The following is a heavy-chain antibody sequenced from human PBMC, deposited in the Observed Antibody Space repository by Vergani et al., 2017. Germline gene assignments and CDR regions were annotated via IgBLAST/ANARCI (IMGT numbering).Heavy chain of an antibody. CDR2: IYYSGST. CDR1: GGSISSYY. J-gene: IGHJ6*02. V-gene: IGHV4-59*01. CDR3: ARSDSSHYTRLYYYYYGMDV. D-gene: IGHD2-2*02. Sequence: QVQLPESGPGLVKPSETLSLTCTVSGGSISSYYWSWIRQPPGKGLEWIGYIYYSGSTNYNPSLKSRVTISVDTSKNQFSLKLSSVTAADTAVYYCARSDSSHYTRLYYYYYGMDVWGQGTTVTVSS.